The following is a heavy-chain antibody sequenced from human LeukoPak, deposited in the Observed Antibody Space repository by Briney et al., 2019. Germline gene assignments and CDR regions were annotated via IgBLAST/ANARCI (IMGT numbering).Heavy chain of an antibody. CDR1: GFTFSNYE. CDR3: ARDLNDADIDY. V-gene: IGHV3-48*03. CDR2: ISSNGGVM. Sequence: GGFLRLSCEASGFTFSNYEMNWVRQAPGKGLEWVSYISSNGGVMFYADSVRGRFTISRDNTKNSLSLQMSSLRAEDTAVYYCARDLNDADIDYWGQGTLVTVSS. J-gene: IGHJ4*02. D-gene: IGHD1-1*01.